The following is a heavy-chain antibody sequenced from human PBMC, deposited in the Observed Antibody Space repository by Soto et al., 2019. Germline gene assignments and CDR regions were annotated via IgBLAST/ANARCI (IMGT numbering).Heavy chain of an antibody. CDR3: ARGGSLNWYFDL. CDR2: VNSDGSST. Sequence: EVQLVESGGGLVQPGGSLRLSCAASGFTFSSYWMHWVRQAPGKGLVWVSRVNSDGSSTSYADSVKGRFTISRDNAKNTLYLQMNSLRAEDTAVYYCARGGSLNWYFDLWGRGTLVTVSS. D-gene: IGHD1-26*01. J-gene: IGHJ2*01. V-gene: IGHV3-74*01. CDR1: GFTFSSYW.